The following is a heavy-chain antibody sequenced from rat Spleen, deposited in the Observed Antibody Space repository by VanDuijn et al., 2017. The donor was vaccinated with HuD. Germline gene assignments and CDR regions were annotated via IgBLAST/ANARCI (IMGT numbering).Heavy chain of an antibody. V-gene: IGHV5-25*01. CDR3: ARQEDGSYYYGYVMDA. Sequence: EVQLVESGGGLVQPGRSMKLSCAASGFNFINYYMAWVRQAPTKGLEWVASMTTGGGNTYYRDSVKGRFTISRDNAKSTLYLQMNSLRSEDTATYYCARQEDGSYYYGYVMDAWGQGASVTVSS. J-gene: IGHJ4*01. D-gene: IGHD1-12*02. CDR1: GFNFINYY. CDR2: MTTGGGNT.